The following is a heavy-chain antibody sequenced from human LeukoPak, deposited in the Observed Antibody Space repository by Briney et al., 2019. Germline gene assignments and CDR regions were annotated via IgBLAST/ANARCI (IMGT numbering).Heavy chain of an antibody. D-gene: IGHD2-8*01. J-gene: IGHJ5*02. V-gene: IGHV4-34*01. CDR3: ARGSGIMVYAPLGVWFDP. CDR1: GGSFSGYY. Sequence: PSETLSLTCAVYGGSFSGYYWSWIRQPPGKGLEWIGEINHSGSTNYNPSLKSRVTISVDTSKNQFSLKLSSVTAADTAVYYCARGSGIMVYAPLGVWFDPWGQGTLVTVSS. CDR2: INHSGST.